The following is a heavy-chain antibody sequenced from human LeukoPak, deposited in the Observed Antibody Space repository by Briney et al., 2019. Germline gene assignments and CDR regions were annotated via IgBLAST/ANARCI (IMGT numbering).Heavy chain of an antibody. D-gene: IGHD3-16*01. V-gene: IGHV3-7*01. CDR2: IKQDGSER. CDR3: ARGSMHVYHLYTGY. CDR1: GFTYTNYW. J-gene: IGHJ1*01. Sequence: GGSLRLSCAASGFTYTNYWVSWFRQAPGQGLEWVASIKQDGSERYYVDSVKGRFTISRDNAKNSLFLQLSSLRVEDTAVYYCARGSMHVYHLYTGYWGQGTLVTVPS.